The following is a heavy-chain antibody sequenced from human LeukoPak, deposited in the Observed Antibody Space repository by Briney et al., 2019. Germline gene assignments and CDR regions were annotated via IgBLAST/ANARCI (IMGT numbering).Heavy chain of an antibody. Sequence: SETLSLTCAVYGGSFSGYYWSWIPQPPGKGLEWIGEINHSGSTNYNPSLKSRVTISVDTSKNQFSLKLSSVTAADTAVYYCARPWGEVGATQGFDPWGQGTLVTVSS. J-gene: IGHJ5*02. CDR3: ARPWGEVGATQGFDP. CDR2: INHSGST. CDR1: GGSFSGYY. D-gene: IGHD1-26*01. V-gene: IGHV4-34*01.